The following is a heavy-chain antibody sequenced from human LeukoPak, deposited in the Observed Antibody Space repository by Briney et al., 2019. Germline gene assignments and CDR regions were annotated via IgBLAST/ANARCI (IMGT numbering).Heavy chain of an antibody. CDR3: ARLEIVSQRWYYYYMDV. Sequence: SETLSLTCAVSGGSISGSNWWSWVRQPPGKGLEWIGEIYHSGSTNYNPSLKSRVTISVDTSKNQFSLKLSSVTAADTAVYYCARLEIVSQRWYYYYMDVWGKGTTVTVSS. V-gene: IGHV4-4*02. CDR2: IYHSGST. J-gene: IGHJ6*03. CDR1: GGSISGSNW. D-gene: IGHD2/OR15-2a*01.